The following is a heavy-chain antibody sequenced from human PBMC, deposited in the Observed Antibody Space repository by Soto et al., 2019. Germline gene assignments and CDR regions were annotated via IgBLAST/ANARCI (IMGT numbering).Heavy chain of an antibody. CDR3: ARRISWFDP. V-gene: IGHV4-59*12. D-gene: IGHD2-15*01. J-gene: IGHJ5*02. CDR2: IYYSGST. Sequence: PSETLSLTCTVSGGSISSYYWSWIRQPPGKGLEWIGYIYYSGSTYYNPSLKSRLTMSVDRAKNQFSLKLSSVTAADTAVYYCARRISWFDPWGQGTLVTVS. CDR1: GGSISSYY.